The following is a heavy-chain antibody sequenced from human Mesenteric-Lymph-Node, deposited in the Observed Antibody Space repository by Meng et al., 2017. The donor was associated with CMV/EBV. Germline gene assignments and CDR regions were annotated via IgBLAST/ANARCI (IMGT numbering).Heavy chain of an antibody. V-gene: IGHV1-2*02. CDR2: INPNTGDT. D-gene: IGHD1-26*01. CDR1: GYTFIGYY. CDR3: ARDLSRLLGATGPKYYFDY. Sequence: ASVKVSCKASGYTFIGYYIHWVRQAPGQGLEWMGWINPNTGDTNYAQNFQGRVTMTRDTSISTAYLELNRLTSDDTGVYYCARDLSRLLGATGPKYYFDYWGQGTLVTVSS. J-gene: IGHJ4*02.